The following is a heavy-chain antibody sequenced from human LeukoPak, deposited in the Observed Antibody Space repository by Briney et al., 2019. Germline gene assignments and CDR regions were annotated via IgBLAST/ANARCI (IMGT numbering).Heavy chain of an antibody. CDR3: ARDLSNSYGRIDY. V-gene: IGHV4-38-2*02. CDR2: ISRSGST. CDR1: SYSISSGYY. D-gene: IGHD5-18*01. J-gene: IGHJ4*02. Sequence: SETLSLTCTVSSYSISSGYYWGWIRQPPGKGLEWIGSISRSGSTFYNPSLKSRVTISVDTSKNQFSLKLSSVTPADTAVYYCARDLSNSYGRIDYWAWEPWSPSPQ.